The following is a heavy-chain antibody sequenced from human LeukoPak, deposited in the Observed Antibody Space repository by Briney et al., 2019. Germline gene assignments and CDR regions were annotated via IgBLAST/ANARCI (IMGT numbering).Heavy chain of an antibody. D-gene: IGHD5-18*01. CDR2: ISADGSYK. J-gene: IGHJ4*02. CDR3: ARGLDTAMATLFDY. Sequence: GGSLRLSCAASGFTFSNYGMHWVRQAPGKGLEWVALISADGSYKYYADSVKGRFTISRDNSKNTLYLQMNSLRAEDTAVYYCARGLDTAMATLFDYWGQGTLVTVSS. CDR1: GFTFSNYG. V-gene: IGHV3-30*03.